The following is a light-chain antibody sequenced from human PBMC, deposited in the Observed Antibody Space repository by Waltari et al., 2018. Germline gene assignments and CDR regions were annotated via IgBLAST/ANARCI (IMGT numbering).Light chain of an antibody. CDR1: QGIINY. CDR2: AAS. V-gene: IGKV1-27*01. J-gene: IGKJ4*01. CDR3: QKYDDAPRT. Sequence: DIQETQSPSSLSASVADRVTITCRTSQGIINYLAWYQQKPGKVPKLLIYAASTLQSGVSSRFSGSGSGTDCTLTISSLQPEDVATYYCQKYDDAPRTFGGGTKVEIK.